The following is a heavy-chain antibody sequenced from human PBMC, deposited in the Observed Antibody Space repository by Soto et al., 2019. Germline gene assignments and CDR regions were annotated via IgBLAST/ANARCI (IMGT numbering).Heavy chain of an antibody. J-gene: IGHJ4*02. D-gene: IGHD6-13*01. CDR2: IYDSGNT. CDR3: PRGQGAAAGHSNFDY. V-gene: IGHV4-30-2*01. Sequence: QLQLQESGSGLVKPSQTLSLTCAVSGGSISGTTYSWSWIRQPPGKGLEWIGYIYDSGNTYYNPSLKSQLSISVDRSKNQFSLKLSSVTAADTAVYYCPRGQGAAAGHSNFDYWGQGALVTVSS. CDR1: GGSISGTTYS.